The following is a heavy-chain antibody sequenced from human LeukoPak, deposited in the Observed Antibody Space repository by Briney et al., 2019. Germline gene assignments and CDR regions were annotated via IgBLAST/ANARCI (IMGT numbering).Heavy chain of an antibody. CDR1: GGPISSYY. CDR3: ASASSGWFGDYYYYGMDV. V-gene: IGHV4-59*01. Sequence: SETLSLTCTVSGGPISSYYWSWIRQPPGKGLEWIGYIYYSGSTNYNPSLKSRVTISVDTSKNQFSLKLSSVTAADTAVYYCASASSGWFGDYYYYGMDVWGQGTTVTVSS. CDR2: IYYSGST. D-gene: IGHD6-13*01. J-gene: IGHJ6*02.